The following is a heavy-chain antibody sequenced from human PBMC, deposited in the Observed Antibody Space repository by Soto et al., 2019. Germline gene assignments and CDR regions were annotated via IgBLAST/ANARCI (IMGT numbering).Heavy chain of an antibody. CDR3: ASDLGGSHYAPVDY. J-gene: IGHJ4*02. CDR2: ISAYNGNT. Sequence: QVQLVQSGAEVKKPGASVKVSCKASGYTFTSYGISWVRQAPGQGLEWMGWISAYNGNTKYAQKFQGRVTMTTDTPTSTAYMELRSLRSDDTAVYYCASDLGGSHYAPVDYWGQGTLVTVSS. CDR1: GYTFTSYG. V-gene: IGHV1-18*01. D-gene: IGHD1-26*01.